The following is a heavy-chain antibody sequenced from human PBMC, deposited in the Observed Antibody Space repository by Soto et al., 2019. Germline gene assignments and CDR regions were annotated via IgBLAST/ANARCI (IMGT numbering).Heavy chain of an antibody. V-gene: IGHV3-23*01. Sequence: GGSLTLSCAASGLAFGCYAMSGVRQAQGKGLEWVSAISGSGVSTYYADSVKGRFTISRDNSKNTLYLQMNSLRAEDTAVYYCAKTLYYYDTSGYQWGQGTLVTVSS. J-gene: IGHJ4*02. CDR2: ISGSGVST. CDR1: GLAFGCYA. D-gene: IGHD3-22*01. CDR3: AKTLYYYDTSGYQ.